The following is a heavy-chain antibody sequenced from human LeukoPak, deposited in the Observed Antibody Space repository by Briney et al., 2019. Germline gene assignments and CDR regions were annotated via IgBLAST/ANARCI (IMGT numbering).Heavy chain of an antibody. CDR3: ARGYDYGGNGDY. CDR2: IYYSGST. Sequence: SETLSLTCTVSGGSISSYYWSWIRQTPGKGLEWIGYIYYSGSTNYNPSLKSRVTISVDTSKNQFSLKLSSVTAADTAVYYCARGYDYGGNGDYWGQGTLVTVSS. V-gene: IGHV4-59*01. CDR1: GGSISSYY. D-gene: IGHD4-23*01. J-gene: IGHJ4*02.